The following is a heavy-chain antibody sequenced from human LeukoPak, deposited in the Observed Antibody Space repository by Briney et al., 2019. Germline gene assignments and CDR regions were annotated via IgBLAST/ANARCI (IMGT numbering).Heavy chain of an antibody. Sequence: GGSLRLSCAASGFTFTSYSMNWVRQAPGKGLEWVSTISGGGGSTYYADSVKGRFTISRDNSKNTLYLQVNSLRAENTAVYYCAKGGKWDVTPFDYWGQGTLVTVSS. CDR1: GFTFTSYS. V-gene: IGHV3-23*01. CDR2: ISGGGGST. D-gene: IGHD1-26*01. CDR3: AKGGKWDVTPFDY. J-gene: IGHJ4*02.